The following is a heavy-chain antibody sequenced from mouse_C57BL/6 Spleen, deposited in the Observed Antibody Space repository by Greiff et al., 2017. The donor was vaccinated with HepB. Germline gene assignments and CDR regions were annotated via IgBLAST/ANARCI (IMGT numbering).Heavy chain of an antibody. CDR3: ARVGSGYFEV. J-gene: IGHJ1*03. Sequence: EVQLQESGPGLVKPSQSLSLTCSVTGYSITSGYYWNWIRQFPGNKLEWMGYISYDGSNNYNPSLKNRISITRDTSKNQFFLKLNSVTTEDTATYYCARVGSGYFEVWGTGTTVTVSS. D-gene: IGHD1-1*01. CDR1: GYSITSGYY. CDR2: ISYDGSN. V-gene: IGHV3-6*01.